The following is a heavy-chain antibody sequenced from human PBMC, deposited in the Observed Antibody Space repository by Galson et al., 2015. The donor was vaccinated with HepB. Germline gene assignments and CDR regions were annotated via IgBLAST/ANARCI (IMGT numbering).Heavy chain of an antibody. CDR3: ATDRGYYYGSGSLDY. V-gene: IGHV1-24*01. Sequence: SVKVSCKVSGYTLTELSMHWVRQAPGKGLEWMGGFDPEDGETIYAQKFQGRVTMTEDTSTNTAYMELSSLRSEDTAVYYCATDRGYYYGSGSLDYWGQGTLVTVSS. J-gene: IGHJ4*02. CDR2: FDPEDGET. CDR1: GYTLTELS. D-gene: IGHD3-10*01.